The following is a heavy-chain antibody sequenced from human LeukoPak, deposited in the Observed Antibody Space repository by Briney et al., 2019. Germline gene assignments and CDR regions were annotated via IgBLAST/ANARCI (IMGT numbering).Heavy chain of an antibody. CDR3: ARGACSGGSCPLGY. CDR2: INAGNGNT. D-gene: IGHD2-15*01. Sequence: ASVKVSCKASGYTFTSYAMNWVRQAPGQRLEWMGWINAGNGNTKYSQEFQGRVTITRDTSASTAYMELSSLRSEDMAVYYCARGACSGGSCPLGYWGQGTLVTVSS. V-gene: IGHV1-3*03. CDR1: GYTFTSYA. J-gene: IGHJ4*02.